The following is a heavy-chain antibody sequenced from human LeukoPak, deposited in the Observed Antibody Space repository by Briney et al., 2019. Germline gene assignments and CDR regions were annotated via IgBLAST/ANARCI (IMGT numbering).Heavy chain of an antibody. Sequence: VASVKVSCKASGYTFTSYYMHWVRQAPGQGLEWMGIINPSGGSTSYAQKFQGRVTMTRDTSTSTVYMELSSLRSEDTAVYYCASKLGIAVADDAFDIWGQGTMVTVSS. CDR1: GYTFTSYY. D-gene: IGHD6-19*01. CDR2: INPSGGST. J-gene: IGHJ3*02. V-gene: IGHV1-46*01. CDR3: ASKLGIAVADDAFDI.